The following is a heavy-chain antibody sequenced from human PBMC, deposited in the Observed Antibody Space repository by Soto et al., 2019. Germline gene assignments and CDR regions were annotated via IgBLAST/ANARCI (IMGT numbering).Heavy chain of an antibody. CDR2: IYYSGST. CDR1: GGSISSGDYY. CDR3: AGERPDSRRLDP. D-gene: IGHD6-13*01. V-gene: IGHV4-30-4*01. Sequence: QVQLQESGPGLVKPSQTLSLTCTVSGGSISSGDYYWSWIRQPPGKGLEWIGYIYYSGSTYYNPSLKSRVTISIDTYTTKFSLTLSSVTAADTAVYDCAGERPDSRRLDPWGQGTLVTVSS. J-gene: IGHJ5*02.